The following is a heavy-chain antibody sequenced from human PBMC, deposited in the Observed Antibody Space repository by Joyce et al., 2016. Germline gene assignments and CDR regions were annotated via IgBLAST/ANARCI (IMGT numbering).Heavy chain of an antibody. CDR2: ISAYRGNT. D-gene: IGHD6-6*01. CDR1: GYTFSSYD. V-gene: IGHV1-18*04. Sequence: QVQLVQSGAEVKKPGASVKVSCKASGYTFSSYDITWVRQAPGQGLELMGGISAYRGNTYYAQKLQGTVTLSTDTSTNTAYMDLRNLRSDDTAVYYCARGRKPYTSSFGDAFDIWGQGTVVTISS. J-gene: IGHJ3*02. CDR3: ARGRKPYTSSFGDAFDI.